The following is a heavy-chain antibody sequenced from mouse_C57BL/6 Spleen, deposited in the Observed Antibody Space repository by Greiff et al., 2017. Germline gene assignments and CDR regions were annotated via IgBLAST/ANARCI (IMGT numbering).Heavy chain of an antibody. CDR2: IDPSDSYT. D-gene: IGHD1-1*01. V-gene: IGHV1-50*01. CDR3: ARSGLLLRSHYFDY. J-gene: IGHJ2*01. CDR1: GYTFTSYW. Sequence: QVQLQQSGAELVKPGASVKLSCKASGYTFTSYWMQWVKQRPGQGLEWIGEIDPSDSYTNYNQKVKGKATLTVDTSSSTAYMQLSSLTSEDSAVYYCARSGLLLRSHYFDYWGQGTTLTVSS.